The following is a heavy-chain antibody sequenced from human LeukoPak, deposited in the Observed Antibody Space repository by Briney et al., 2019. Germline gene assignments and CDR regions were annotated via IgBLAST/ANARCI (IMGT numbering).Heavy chain of an antibody. Sequence: GGSLRLSCAASGFTFSSYAMSWVRQAPGKGLEWVSAISGSGGSTYYADSMKGRFTISRDNSKNTLYLQMNSLRAEDTAVYYCAKTRGYSSGWYAPGYWGQGTLVTVSS. CDR1: GFTFSSYA. V-gene: IGHV3-23*01. D-gene: IGHD6-19*01. J-gene: IGHJ4*02. CDR2: ISGSGGST. CDR3: AKTRGYSSGWYAPGY.